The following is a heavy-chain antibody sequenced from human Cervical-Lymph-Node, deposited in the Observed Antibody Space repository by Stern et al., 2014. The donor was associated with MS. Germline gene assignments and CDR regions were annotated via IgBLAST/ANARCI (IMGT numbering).Heavy chain of an antibody. CDR2: ISPNNGGT. J-gene: IGHJ5*02. CDR1: GYTFTDHY. Sequence: QMQLVQSGAEVEKPGASVKVSCEAFGYTFTDHYIHWIRQAPGQGLEWMGWISPNNGGTRYAQKFQGRVTMTRDTPTSTASMALTRLTSDDTAVYYCARAVVSLGHCSSSSCYIVGLGFDPWGQGTLVIVSS. CDR3: ARAVVSLGHCSSSSCYIVGLGFDP. D-gene: IGHD2-2*02. V-gene: IGHV1-2*02.